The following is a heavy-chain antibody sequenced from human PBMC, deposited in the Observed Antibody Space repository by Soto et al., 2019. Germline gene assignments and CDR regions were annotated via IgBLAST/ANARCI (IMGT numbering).Heavy chain of an antibody. CDR2: INHSGST. CDR3: ARVVVVVVADTTNYHYGMDV. J-gene: IGHJ6*02. Sequence: PSETLSLTCAVYGGSFSGYYWSWIRQPPGKGLEWIGEINHSGSTNYNPSLKSRVTISVDTSKNQFSLKLSSVTAADTAVYYCARVVVVVVADTTNYHYGMDVWGQGTTVTVSS. CDR1: GGSFSGYY. D-gene: IGHD2-15*01. V-gene: IGHV4-34*01.